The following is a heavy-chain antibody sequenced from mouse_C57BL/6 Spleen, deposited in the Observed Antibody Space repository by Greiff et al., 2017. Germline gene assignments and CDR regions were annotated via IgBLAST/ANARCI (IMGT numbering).Heavy chain of an antibody. CDR2: IYPGDGDT. J-gene: IGHJ2*01. Sequence: QVQLQQSGPELVKPGASVKISCKASGYAFSSSWMNWVKQRPGKGLEWIGRIYPGDGDTNYNGKFKGKATLTAAKSSRTAYKQHRSLTSEDSAVYVCARRSFTIYDGDYDYWGQGTTLTVSS. CDR3: ARRSFTIYDGDYDY. CDR1: GYAFSSSW. D-gene: IGHD2-3*01. V-gene: IGHV1-82*01.